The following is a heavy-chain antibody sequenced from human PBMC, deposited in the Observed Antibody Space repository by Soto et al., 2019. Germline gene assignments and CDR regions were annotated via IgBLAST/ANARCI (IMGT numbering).Heavy chain of an antibody. CDR2: IYSTGTT. V-gene: IGHV3-53*01. CDR1: GFTVGNNN. Sequence: EVQLVESGGGLIQPGGSLELSCAASGFTVGNNNMSWVRQAPGKGLEWVSLIYSTGTTKYADSVKGRFTVSRDNAKNTLYLQMNSLRAEDTAVYYCAKDGRGSASHYNSFGYWGQGTLVTVSS. D-gene: IGHD3-10*01. J-gene: IGHJ4*02. CDR3: AKDGRGSASHYNSFGY.